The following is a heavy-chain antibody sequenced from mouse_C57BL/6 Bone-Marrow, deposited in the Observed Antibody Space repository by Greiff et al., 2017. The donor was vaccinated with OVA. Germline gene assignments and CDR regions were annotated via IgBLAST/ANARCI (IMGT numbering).Heavy chain of an antibody. Sequence: EVQGVESGGGLVKPGGSLKLSCAASGFTFSSYAMSWVRQTPEKRLEWVATISDGGSYTYYPDNVKGRFTMSRDNAKNNLYLQMSHLKSEDTAMYSCARERGIYYDYDWFAYWGQGTLVTVSA. CDR3: ARERGIYYDYDWFAY. CDR1: GFTFSSYA. V-gene: IGHV5-4*01. D-gene: IGHD2-4*01. J-gene: IGHJ3*01. CDR2: ISDGGSYT.